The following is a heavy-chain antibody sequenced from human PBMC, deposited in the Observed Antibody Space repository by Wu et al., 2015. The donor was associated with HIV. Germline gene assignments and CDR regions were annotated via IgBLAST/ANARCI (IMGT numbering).Heavy chain of an antibody. D-gene: IGHD2-21*01. V-gene: IGHV1-2*02. CDR1: GYTFTGYY. CDR2: INPNSGGT. J-gene: IGHJ2*01. CDR3: ARVLQHIVVVIAIRDDWYFDL. Sequence: QVQLVQSGAEVKKPGASVKVSCKASGYTFTGYYMHWVRQAPGQGLEWMGWINPNSGGTNYAQKFQGRVTMTRDTSISTAYMELSRLRSDDTAVYYCARVLQHIVVVIAIRDDWYFDLWGRGTLVTVSS.